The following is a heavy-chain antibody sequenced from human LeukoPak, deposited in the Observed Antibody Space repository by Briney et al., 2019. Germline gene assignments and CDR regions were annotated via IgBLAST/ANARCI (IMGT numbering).Heavy chain of an antibody. D-gene: IGHD3-10*01. CDR3: ARVRGVSYWFDP. V-gene: IGHV1-2*06. CDR1: GYTFTGYY. CDR2: INPNSGGT. J-gene: IGHJ5*02. Sequence: ASVKVSCKASGYTFTGYYMHWVRQAPGQGLEWMGRINPNSGGTNYAQKFQGRVTMTRDTSISTAYMELSRLRSDDTAVYCCARVRGVSYWFDPWGQGTLVTVSS.